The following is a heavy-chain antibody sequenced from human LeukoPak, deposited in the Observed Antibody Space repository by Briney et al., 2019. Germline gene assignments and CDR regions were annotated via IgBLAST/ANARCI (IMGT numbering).Heavy chain of an antibody. CDR2: ISAYNGNT. CDR1: GYTFTSYG. CDR3: ARDLGSWSGFTNYYYYMDV. J-gene: IGHJ6*03. D-gene: IGHD3-3*01. V-gene: IGHV1-18*01. Sequence: ASVKVSCKASGYTFTSYGISWVRQAPGQGLEWMGWISAYNGNTNYAQKLQGRVTMTTDTSTSTAYMELRSLRSDDTAVYYCARDLGSWSGFTNYYYYMDVWGKGTTVTVSS.